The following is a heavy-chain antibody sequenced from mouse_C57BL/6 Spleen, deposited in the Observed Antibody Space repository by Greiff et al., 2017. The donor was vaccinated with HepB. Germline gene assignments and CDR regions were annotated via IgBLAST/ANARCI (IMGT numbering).Heavy chain of an antibody. V-gene: IGHV1-69*01. Sequence: QVQLQQPGAELVMPGASVKLSCKASGYTFTSYWMQWVKQRPGQGLEWIGEIDPSDSYTNYNQKFKGKSTLTVDKSSSTAYMQLSSLTSEDSAVYYCARAYGSSYVGYFDVWGTGTTVTVSS. CDR2: IDPSDSYT. J-gene: IGHJ1*03. D-gene: IGHD1-1*01. CDR1: GYTFTSYW. CDR3: ARAYGSSYVGYFDV.